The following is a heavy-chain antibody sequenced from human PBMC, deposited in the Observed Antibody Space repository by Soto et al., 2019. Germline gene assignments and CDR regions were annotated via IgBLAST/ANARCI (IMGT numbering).Heavy chain of an antibody. V-gene: IGHV1-69*01. CDR1: GGTFSSYA. J-gene: IGHJ2*01. Sequence: QVQLVQSGAEVKKPGSSVKVSCKASGGTFSSYAISWVRQAPGHGLEWMGGIIPIFGTANYALKFQGRVTITADESTSTDYMALISLRSDDTAVYYWARGGQTAHWYFDLWGRCTLVTVSS. CDR2: IIPIFGTA. D-gene: IGHD3-16*01. CDR3: ARGGQTAHWYFDL.